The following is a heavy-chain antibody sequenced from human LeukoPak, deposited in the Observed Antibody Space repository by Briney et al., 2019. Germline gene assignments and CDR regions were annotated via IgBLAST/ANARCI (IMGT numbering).Heavy chain of an antibody. J-gene: IGHJ4*02. CDR3: ARGNSDYYDSSGYYFDY. D-gene: IGHD3-22*01. CDR2: IYYSGST. V-gene: IGHV4-31*03. Sequence: SQTLSLTCTVSGGSISSGGYYWSWIRQHPGKGLEWIGYIYYSGSTYYNPSLRSRVTISVDTSKNQFSLELSSVTAEDTAVYYCARGNSDYYDSSGYYFDYWGQGTLVTVSS. CDR1: GGSISSGGYY.